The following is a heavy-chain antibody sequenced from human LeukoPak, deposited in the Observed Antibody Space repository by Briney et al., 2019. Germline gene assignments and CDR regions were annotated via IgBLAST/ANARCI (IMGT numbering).Heavy chain of an antibody. Sequence: GGSLRLSCAASGFTLSSYSMNWVRQAPGKGLEWVSYISSSSSTIYYADSVKGRFTISRDNARNSLYLQMNSLRAEDTALYYCAKDISFRMVRGSQATVTGPFDYWGQGTLVTVSS. J-gene: IGHJ4*02. CDR2: ISSSSSTI. D-gene: IGHD3-10*01. CDR1: GFTLSSYS. CDR3: AKDISFRMVRGSQATVTGPFDY. V-gene: IGHV3-48*04.